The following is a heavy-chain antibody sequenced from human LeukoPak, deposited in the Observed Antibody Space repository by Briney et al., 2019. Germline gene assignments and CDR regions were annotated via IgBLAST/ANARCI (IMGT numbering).Heavy chain of an antibody. CDR1: GFTFSSYA. Sequence: GGSLRLSCAASGFTFSSYAMSWVRQAPGKGLEWVSAISGSGGSTYYADSVKGRFTISRDNYKNTLYLQMNSLRAEDRAVYYCAKDGGGAYCGGDCYSEFDYWGQGTLVTVSS. J-gene: IGHJ4*02. CDR2: ISGSGGST. D-gene: IGHD2-21*02. CDR3: AKDGGGAYCGGDCYSEFDY. V-gene: IGHV3-23*01.